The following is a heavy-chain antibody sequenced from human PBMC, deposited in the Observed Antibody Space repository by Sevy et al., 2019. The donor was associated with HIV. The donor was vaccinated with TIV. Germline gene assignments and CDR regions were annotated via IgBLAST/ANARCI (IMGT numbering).Heavy chain of an antibody. D-gene: IGHD3-22*01. CDR1: GYTLTEFS. J-gene: IGHJ4*02. CDR2: FDPEDAKT. Sequence: ASVKVSCKISGYTLTEFSMHWVRQVPGKGLEWMGSFDPEDAKTIYAQKFQGRVTMTEDTSTDTAYMELSSLRSEDTAMYYCAITREYYSDSSGYFDYWGQGTLVTVSS. V-gene: IGHV1-24*01. CDR3: AITREYYSDSSGYFDY.